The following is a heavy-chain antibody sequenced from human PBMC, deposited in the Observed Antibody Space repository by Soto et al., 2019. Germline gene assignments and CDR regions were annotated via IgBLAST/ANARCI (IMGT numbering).Heavy chain of an antibody. J-gene: IGHJ4*02. D-gene: IGHD6-19*01. CDR2: LYSGGST. CDR1: GFTVSSNY. V-gene: IGHV3-53*01. CDR3: AWATVAGRRFDY. Sequence: EVQLMESGGGLIQPGGSLRLSCAASGFTVSSNYMNWVRQAPGKGLEWVSVLYSGGSTYYADSVKGRFTISRDNSKNTLYLQMNSLRAEDTAVYYCAWATVAGRRFDYWGQGTLVTVSS.